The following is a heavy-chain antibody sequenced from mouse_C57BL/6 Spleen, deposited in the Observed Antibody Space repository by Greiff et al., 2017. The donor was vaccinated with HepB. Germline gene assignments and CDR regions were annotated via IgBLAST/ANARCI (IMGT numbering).Heavy chain of an antibody. CDR2: INPGSGGT. CDR3: AREGFPY. V-gene: IGHV1-54*01. CDR1: GYAFTNYL. Sequence: VQLQESGAELVRPGTSVKVSCKASGYAFTNYLIEWVKQRPGQGLEWIGVINPGSGGTNYNEKFKGKATLTADKSSSTAYMQLSSLTSEDSAVYFCAREGFPYWGQGTTLTVSS. J-gene: IGHJ2*01.